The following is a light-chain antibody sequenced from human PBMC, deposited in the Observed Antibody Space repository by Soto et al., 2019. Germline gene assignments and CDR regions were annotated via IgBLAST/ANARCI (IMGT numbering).Light chain of an antibody. V-gene: IGKV1-5*01. J-gene: IGKJ2*02. CDR1: QSISSW. CDR3: QQYNSFPCT. CDR2: DAS. Sequence: DIQMTQSPSTLSASVGDRVTITCRASQSISSWLAWYQQKPGKAPKLLIYDASSLGSGVPSRFSGSGSGTEFTLTISSLQPDDFVTYYCQQYNSFPCTFGQGTKLEIK.